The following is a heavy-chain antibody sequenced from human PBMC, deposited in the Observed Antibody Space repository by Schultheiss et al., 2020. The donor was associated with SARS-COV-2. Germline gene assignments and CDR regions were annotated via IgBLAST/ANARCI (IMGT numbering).Heavy chain of an antibody. Sequence: SETLSLTCTVSGGSISSYYWSWIRQPPGKGLEWIGYIYHSGSTNYNPSLKSRVTISVDKSKNQFSLKLSSVTAADTAVYYCARGIGSSSPYFDYWGQGTLVTVSS. J-gene: IGHJ4*02. CDR2: IYHSGST. V-gene: IGHV4-4*09. CDR3: ARGIGSSSPYFDY. D-gene: IGHD6-6*01. CDR1: GGSISSYY.